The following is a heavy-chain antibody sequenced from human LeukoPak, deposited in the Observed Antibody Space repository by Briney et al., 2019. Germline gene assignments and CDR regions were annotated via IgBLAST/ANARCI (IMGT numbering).Heavy chain of an antibody. V-gene: IGHV4-34*01. D-gene: IGHD3-3*01. J-gene: IGHJ4*02. CDR2: INHSGNT. CDR3: TRGWKVFGED. Sequence: NPSETLSLTCAVYDGSFTGYYWSWIRQAPGKGLEWIGEINHSGNTTYNPFLESRVTISVDTSKTNLSLRLDSVTAADTATYYCTRGWKVFGEDWGKGTLVIVSS. CDR1: DGSFTGYY.